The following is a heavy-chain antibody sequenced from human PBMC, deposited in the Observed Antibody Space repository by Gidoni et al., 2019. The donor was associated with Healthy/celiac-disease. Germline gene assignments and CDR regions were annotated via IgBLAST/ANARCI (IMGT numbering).Heavy chain of an antibody. CDR2: IAYDGSNK. Sequence: QVQLVESGGGVVQPGRSLRLSCAASGFTFSSYGMHWVRQAPGKGLAWVAVIAYDGSNKYYADSVKGRFTSSRDNSKNTLYLQMNSLRAEDTAVDYCAKDTAMVTRYYYGMDVWGQGTTVTVSS. CDR3: AKDTAMVTRYYYGMDV. J-gene: IGHJ6*02. V-gene: IGHV3-30*18. D-gene: IGHD5-18*01. CDR1: GFTFSSYG.